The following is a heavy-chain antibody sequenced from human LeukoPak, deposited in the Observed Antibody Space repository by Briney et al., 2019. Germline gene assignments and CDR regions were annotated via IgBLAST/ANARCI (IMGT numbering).Heavy chain of an antibody. CDR3: AVDIVARTTNHPGGDPPQNFDY. J-gene: IGHJ4*02. CDR2: IIPILGIA. D-gene: IGHD5-12*01. CDR1: GGTFSSYA. V-gene: IGHV1-69*04. Sequence: GASVKVSCKASGGTFSSYAISWVRQAPGQGLEWMGRIIPILGIANYAQKFQGRVTITADKSTSTAYMELSSLRSEDTAVYYCAVDIVARTTNHPGGDPPQNFDYWCQGTLVTVSS.